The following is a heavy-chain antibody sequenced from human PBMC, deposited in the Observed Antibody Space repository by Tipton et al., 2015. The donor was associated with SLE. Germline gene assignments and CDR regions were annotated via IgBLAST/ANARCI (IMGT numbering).Heavy chain of an antibody. V-gene: IGHV4-59*12. J-gene: IGHJ3*02. Sequence: LRLSCTVSGGSISSYYWSWIRQPPGKGLEWIGYIYYSGSTNYNPSLKSRVTISVDTSKNQFSLKLSSVTAADTAVYYCARDYDAFDIWGQGTMVTVSS. CDR3: ARDYDAFDI. CDR1: GGSISSYY. CDR2: IYYSGST.